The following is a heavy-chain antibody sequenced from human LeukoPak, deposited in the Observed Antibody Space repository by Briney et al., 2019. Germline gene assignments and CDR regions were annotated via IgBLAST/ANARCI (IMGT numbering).Heavy chain of an antibody. D-gene: IGHD3-22*01. CDR2: ISGGGSGT. Sequence: QAGGSLRLSCAPSGFTFSSYAMSWVRQAPGKGLEWVAVISGGGSGTYYADSVRGRFTISRDNSKNTVYLQMNSLRAEDTAIYYCAKAVGSSGYFSRDAFDIWGQGTMVTVCS. V-gene: IGHV3-23*01. CDR3: AKAVGSSGYFSRDAFDI. J-gene: IGHJ3*02. CDR1: GFTFSSYA.